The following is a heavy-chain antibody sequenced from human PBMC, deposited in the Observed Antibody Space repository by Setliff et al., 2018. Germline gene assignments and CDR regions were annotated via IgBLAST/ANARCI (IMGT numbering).Heavy chain of an antibody. CDR1: GGSFQGYY. Sequence: SETLSLTCAVYGGSFQGYYWSWIRQSPERGLEWIGEINSSGDTNYNPPLESRVTMSIDPSKNQFSLTLTSVRAADTAVYFCAKAKGHLGYYRLVLNYFRHWGQGTPVTVSS. V-gene: IGHV4-34*01. CDR2: INSSGDT. J-gene: IGHJ1*01. CDR3: AKAKGHLGYYRLVLNYFRH. D-gene: IGHD3-22*01.